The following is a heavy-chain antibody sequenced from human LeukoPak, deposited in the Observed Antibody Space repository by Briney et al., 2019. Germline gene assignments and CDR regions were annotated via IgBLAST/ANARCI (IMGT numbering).Heavy chain of an antibody. J-gene: IGHJ6*03. CDR2: ISSSSSYI. CDR3: AKDMAARGIAAAGSYYYMDV. D-gene: IGHD6-13*01. CDR1: GFTFSSYS. Sequence: PGGSLRLSCAASGFTFSSYSMNWVRQAPGKGLEWVSSISSSSSYIYYADSVKGRFTISRDNAKNSLYLQMNSLRAEDTAVYYCAKDMAARGIAAAGSYYYMDVWGKGTTVTVSS. V-gene: IGHV3-21*04.